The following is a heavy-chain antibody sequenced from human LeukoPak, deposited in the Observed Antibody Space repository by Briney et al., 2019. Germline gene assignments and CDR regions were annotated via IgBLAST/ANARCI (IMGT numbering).Heavy chain of an antibody. CDR2: IYDSGSA. D-gene: IGHD5-18*01. Sequence: SETLSLTCTVSGGSISTYYWSWIRQSPGKGLEWIAYIYDSGSANYNPSLKSRVTISVDTSKNQFSLKLSSVTAADTAVYYCARDKRHSYGRYFAHWGQGMLVSVSS. J-gene: IGHJ4*02. CDR3: ARDKRHSYGRYFAH. V-gene: IGHV4-59*01. CDR1: GGSISTYY.